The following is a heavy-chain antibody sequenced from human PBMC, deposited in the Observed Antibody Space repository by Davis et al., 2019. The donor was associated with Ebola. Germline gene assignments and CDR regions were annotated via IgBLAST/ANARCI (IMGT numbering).Heavy chain of an antibody. CDR3: ARYCHYPDCSYCDC. CDR1: GFIFSNYD. D-gene: IGHD2-15*01. Sequence: PGGSLRLSCAASGFIFSNYDMSWVRQVPGKGLEWVSTVSGSGGSTHYSDSVGGRFSISRDNSRNTLYLQMNSLRAEDTATYYCARYCHYPDCSYCDCWGQGTMVAVSS. V-gene: IGHV3-23*01. CDR2: VSGSGGST. J-gene: IGHJ4*02.